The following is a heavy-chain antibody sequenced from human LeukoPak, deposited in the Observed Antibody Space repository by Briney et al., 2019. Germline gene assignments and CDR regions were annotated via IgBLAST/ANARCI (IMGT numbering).Heavy chain of an antibody. CDR2: ISYDGSNK. CDR1: GFTFSSYG. D-gene: IGHD3-22*01. J-gene: IGHJ3*02. Sequence: GGSLRLSCAASGFTFSSYGMHWVRQAPGKGLEWVAVISYDGSNKYYADSVKGRFTISRDNSKNTLYLQMNSLRAEDTAVYYCAKFGSSGYSAFDAFDIWGQGTMVTVSS. V-gene: IGHV3-30*18. CDR3: AKFGSSGYSAFDAFDI.